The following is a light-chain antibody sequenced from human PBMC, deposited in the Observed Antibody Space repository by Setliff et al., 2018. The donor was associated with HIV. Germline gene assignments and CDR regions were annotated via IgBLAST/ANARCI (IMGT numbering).Light chain of an antibody. Sequence: ALAQPASVSGSPGQSITISCTGTSSDIGGYSYVSWYQQHPGKAPKLIIYEVSNRPSGVSNRFSGSKSGYTASLTISGLQAEDEADYYCSSYAITNTLPFGTGTKVTVL. V-gene: IGLV2-14*01. CDR1: SSDIGGYSY. J-gene: IGLJ1*01. CDR2: EVS. CDR3: SSYAITNTLP.